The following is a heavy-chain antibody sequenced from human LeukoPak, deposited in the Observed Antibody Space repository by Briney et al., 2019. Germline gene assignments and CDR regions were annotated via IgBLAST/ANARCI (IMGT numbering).Heavy chain of an antibody. Sequence: PGGSLRLSCAASGFTFSSYAMSWVRQAPGKGLEWVSAISGSGGSTYYADSVKGRFTISRDNSKNTLYLQMNSLGAEDTAVYYCAKKYCSGGSCYEPGYYYYYGMDVWGQGTTVTVSS. CDR3: AKKYCSGGSCYEPGYYYYYGMDV. CDR2: ISGSGGST. CDR1: GFTFSSYA. J-gene: IGHJ6*02. D-gene: IGHD2-15*01. V-gene: IGHV3-23*01.